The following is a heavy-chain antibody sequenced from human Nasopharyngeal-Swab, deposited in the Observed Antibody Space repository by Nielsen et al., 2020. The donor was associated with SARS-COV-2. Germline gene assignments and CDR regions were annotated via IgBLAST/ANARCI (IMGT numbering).Heavy chain of an antibody. V-gene: IGHV4-34*01. J-gene: IGHJ4*02. CDR1: GGSFSGYY. Sequence: GSLRLSCAVYGGSFSGYYWSWIRQPSGKGLEWFGEINHSGSTNYNPSLKSRVTISVDTSKNQFSLKLSSVTAAATAVYYCARGSRDTIFGVVIIQTPFDYWGQGTLVTVSS. CDR3: ARGSRDTIFGVVIIQTPFDY. CDR2: INHSGST. D-gene: IGHD3-3*01.